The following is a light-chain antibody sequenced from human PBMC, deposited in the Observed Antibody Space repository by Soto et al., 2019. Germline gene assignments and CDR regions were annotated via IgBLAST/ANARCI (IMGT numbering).Light chain of an antibody. J-gene: IGKJ1*01. V-gene: IGKV1-6*01. CDR3: LHDYSSPRT. CDR1: QAIRTE. Sequence: AIQMTQSPSSLSASVGDRVIITCRASQAIRTELGWYQQRPGKAPHLLLYGTSNLQSGVPSRFSGSGAGTDFPLTINGLQPEDFATYYCLHDYSSPRTFGQGTKVDVK. CDR2: GTS.